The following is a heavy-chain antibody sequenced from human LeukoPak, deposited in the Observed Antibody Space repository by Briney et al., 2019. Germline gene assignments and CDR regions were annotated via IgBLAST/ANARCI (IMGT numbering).Heavy chain of an antibody. CDR3: ASPYSSSSHGMDV. CDR2: IDPSDSYT. V-gene: IGHV5-10-1*01. Sequence: GESLKISCKGSGYSFSIYWIGWVRQMPGKGLEWMGRIDPSDSYTNYSPSFQGHVTISADKSISTAYLQWSSLKASDTAMYYCASPYSSSSHGMDVWGQGTTVTVSS. J-gene: IGHJ6*02. CDR1: GYSFSIYW. D-gene: IGHD6-13*01.